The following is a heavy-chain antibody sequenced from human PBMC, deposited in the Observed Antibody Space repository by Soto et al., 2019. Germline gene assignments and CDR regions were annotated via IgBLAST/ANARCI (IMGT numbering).Heavy chain of an antibody. Sequence: QLQLQESGPGLVKPSETLSLTCTVSGGSIGSSDYYWGWIRQPPGKGLEWIGNIYDSGSTSYNPSPTSRITTYVDTPKTQVSLKVSSVTAADTAMYICVGGYPWVGFDYWGQGTLVTVSS. V-gene: IGHV4-39*01. CDR1: GGSIGSSDYY. J-gene: IGHJ4*02. CDR2: IYDSGST. D-gene: IGHD2-15*01. CDR3: VGGYPWVGFDY.